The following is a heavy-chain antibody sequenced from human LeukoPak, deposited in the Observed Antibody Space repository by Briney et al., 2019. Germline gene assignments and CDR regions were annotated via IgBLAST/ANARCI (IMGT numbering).Heavy chain of an antibody. CDR3: AKDRIRGLYYDSSGYYFDY. J-gene: IGHJ4*02. CDR2: IYSGGST. D-gene: IGHD3-22*01. Sequence: GGSLRLSCLASKFTFNNYAMTWVRQAPGKGLEWVSVIYSGGSTYYADSVKGRFTISRDNSKNTLYLQMNSLRAEDTAVYYCAKDRIRGLYYDSSGYYFDYWGQGTLVTVSS. V-gene: IGHV3-66*01. CDR1: KFTFNNYA.